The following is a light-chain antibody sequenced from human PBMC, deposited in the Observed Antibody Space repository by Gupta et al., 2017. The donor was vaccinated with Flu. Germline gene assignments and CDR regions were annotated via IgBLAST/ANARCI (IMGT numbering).Light chain of an antibody. V-gene: IGLV2-11*01. J-gene: IGLJ1*01. CDR3: YSYAGRVTCV. CDR1: SNDVGGSNR. CDR2: DVT. Sequence: QSAPTHPRSVSWSPGQSVTISCTGTSNDVGGSNRVSWYEQRPGKAPKLILYDVTERPSGVPDRFSGSKSGNTASLTISGLQADDEADYYCYSYAGRVTCVFGTGTTVTVL.